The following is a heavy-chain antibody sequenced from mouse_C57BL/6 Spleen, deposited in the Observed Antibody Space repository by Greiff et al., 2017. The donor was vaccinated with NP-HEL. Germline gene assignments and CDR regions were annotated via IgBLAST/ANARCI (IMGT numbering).Heavy chain of an antibody. V-gene: IGHV5-12*01. Sequence: DVQLVESGGGLVQPGGSLKLSCAASGFTFSDYYMYWVRQTPEKRLEWVAYISNGGGSTYYPDTVKGRFTISRDNAKNTLYLQMSRLKSEDTAMYYCARHRGPYYAMDYWGQGTSVTVSS. CDR3: ARHRGPYYAMDY. CDR2: ISNGGGST. J-gene: IGHJ4*01. D-gene: IGHD3-1*01. CDR1: GFTFSDYY.